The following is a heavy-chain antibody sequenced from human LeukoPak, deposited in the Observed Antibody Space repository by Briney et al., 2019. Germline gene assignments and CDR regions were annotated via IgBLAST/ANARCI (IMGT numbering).Heavy chain of an antibody. D-gene: IGHD3-22*01. CDR1: GFTFDDYA. CDR3: ATYSSLNAREFQY. V-gene: IGHV3-9*01. J-gene: IGHJ1*01. CDR2: ISWNSGSI. Sequence: GGSLRLSCAASGFTFDDYAMHWVRQAPGKGLEWVSGISWNSGSIGYADSVKGRFTISRDNAKNSLYLQVNSLRVEDTAVYYCATYSSLNAREFQYWGQGTLVTVSS.